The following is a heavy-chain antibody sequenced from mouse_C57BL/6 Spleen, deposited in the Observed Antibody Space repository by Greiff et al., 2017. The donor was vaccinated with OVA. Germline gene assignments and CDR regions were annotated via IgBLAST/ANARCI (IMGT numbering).Heavy chain of an antibody. V-gene: IGHV1-19*01. Sequence: EVQLQQSGPVLVKPGASVKMSCKASGYTFTDYYMNWVKQSHGKSLEWIGVINPYNGGTSYNQKFKGKATLTVDKSSSTAYMELNSLTSEDSAVYYCARNTVVAPHYAMDYWGQGTSVTVSS. CDR3: ARNTVVAPHYAMDY. CDR1: GYTFTDYY. J-gene: IGHJ4*01. D-gene: IGHD1-1*01. CDR2: INPYNGGT.